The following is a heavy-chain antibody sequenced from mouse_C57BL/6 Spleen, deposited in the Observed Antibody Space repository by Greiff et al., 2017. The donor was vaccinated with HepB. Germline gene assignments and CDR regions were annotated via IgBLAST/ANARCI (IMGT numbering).Heavy chain of an antibody. CDR2: IDPEDGDT. CDR1: GFNIKDYY. J-gene: IGHJ3*01. V-gene: IGHV14-1*01. CDR3: TLYYGNRAWFAY. Sequence: VQLQQSGAELVRPGASVKLSCTASGFNIKDYYMHWVKQRPEQGLEWIGRIDPEDGDTEYAPKFQGKATMTADTSSNTAYLQLSSLTSEDTAVYYCTLYYGNRAWFAYWGQGTLVTVSA. D-gene: IGHD2-1*01.